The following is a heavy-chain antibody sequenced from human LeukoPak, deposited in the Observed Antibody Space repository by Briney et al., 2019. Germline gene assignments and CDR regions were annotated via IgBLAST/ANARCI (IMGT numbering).Heavy chain of an antibody. CDR3: AKSDI. V-gene: IGHV3-30*02. Sequence: GGSLRLSCVASGFTFSTYSMNWVRQAPGKGLEWVAFIPYDGSYKYYADSVKGRFTISRDNSKSTLYLQMNSLRAEDTAVYYCAKSDIWGQGTMVTVSS. CDR2: IPYDGSYK. CDR1: GFTFSTYS. J-gene: IGHJ3*02.